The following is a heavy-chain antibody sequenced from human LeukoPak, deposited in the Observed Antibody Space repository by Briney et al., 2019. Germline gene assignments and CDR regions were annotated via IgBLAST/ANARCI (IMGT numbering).Heavy chain of an antibody. D-gene: IGHD5-12*01. CDR1: GFTFSRFW. CDR3: ARDGTYTDYDPDFDI. J-gene: IGHJ4*02. V-gene: IGHV3-7*04. CDR2: IKQDGSEK. Sequence: GGSLRLSCAASGFTFSRFWMSWVRQAPGKGLEFVANIKQDGSEKYYVDSVKGRFTISRDNAKNSLYLQMNSLRAEDTAVFYCARDGTYTDYDPDFDIWGQGTLVTVSS.